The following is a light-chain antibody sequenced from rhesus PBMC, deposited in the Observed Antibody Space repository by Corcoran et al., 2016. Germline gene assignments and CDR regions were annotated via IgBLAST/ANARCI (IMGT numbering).Light chain of an antibody. CDR3: QQPNSHPLT. CDR1: QTIGSS. J-gene: IGKJ4*01. CDR2: TES. Sequence: DIQMTQSPSSLSASVGDRVTITCRASQTIGSSLAWYQQKPGKVPKLLIYTESSLESGVPSRFSGSGSGTEFTLTIGILQPEDFATYYCQQPNSHPLTFGGGTKVEIK. V-gene: IGKV1-44*02.